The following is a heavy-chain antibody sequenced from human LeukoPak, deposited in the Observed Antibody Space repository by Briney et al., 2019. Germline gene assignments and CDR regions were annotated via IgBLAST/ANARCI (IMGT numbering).Heavy chain of an antibody. D-gene: IGHD4-17*01. J-gene: IGHJ6*04. CDR2: IYYSGST. CDR3: ARDRVTTVTRYYYYYGMDV. Sequence: SETLSLTCTVSGGSIGSGGYYWSWIRQHPGKGLEWIGYIYYSGSTYYNPSLKSRVTISVDTSKNQFSPKLSSVTAADTAVYYCARDRVTTVTRYYYYYGMDVWGKGTTVTVSS. V-gene: IGHV4-31*03. CDR1: GGSIGSGGYY.